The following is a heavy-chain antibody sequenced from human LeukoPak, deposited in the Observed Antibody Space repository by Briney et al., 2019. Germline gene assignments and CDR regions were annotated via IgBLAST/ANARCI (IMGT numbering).Heavy chain of an antibody. CDR3: ARGGRDGYNSDAFDI. CDR1: GGTFSSYA. V-gene: IGHV1-69*13. D-gene: IGHD5-24*01. Sequence: ASVTVSCTASGGTFSSYAISWVRQAPGQGLEWMGGIIPIFGTANYAQKFQGRVTITADESTSTAYMELSSLRSEDTAVYYCARGGRDGYNSDAFDIWGQGTMVTVSS. CDR2: IIPIFGTA. J-gene: IGHJ3*02.